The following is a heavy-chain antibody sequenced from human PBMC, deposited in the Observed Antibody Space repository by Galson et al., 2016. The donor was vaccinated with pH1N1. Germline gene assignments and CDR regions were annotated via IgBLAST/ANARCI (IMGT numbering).Heavy chain of an antibody. V-gene: IGHV5-51*03. CDR3: ARQYDFGDYRGDAFDI. Sequence: QSGAEVKKPGESLKISCKASGYSFTSYWIAWVRQVPGKGLEWVGVVNPGGSTIRYSPPSQGQVTISNDKSINTAYLQWISLKASDTATYYCARQYDFGDYRGDAFDIWGQGTMVIVSS. D-gene: IGHD4-17*01. J-gene: IGHJ3*02. CDR1: GYSFTSYW. CDR2: VNPGGSTI.